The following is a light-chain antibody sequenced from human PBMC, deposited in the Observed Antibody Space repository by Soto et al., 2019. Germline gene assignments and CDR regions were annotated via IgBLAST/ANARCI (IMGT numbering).Light chain of an antibody. J-gene: IGKJ3*01. CDR3: QQYYSTPFT. Sequence: DFVMTQSPDFLAVSLGERATINCKSSQNLLYSANNKDYLAWYQHKPGQPPKLLIYWASARESGVPDRFSGSGSGTDFTLTISSLQAEDVAVYFCQQYYSTPFTFGPGTKVAIK. CDR2: WAS. CDR1: QNLLYSANNKDY. V-gene: IGKV4-1*01.